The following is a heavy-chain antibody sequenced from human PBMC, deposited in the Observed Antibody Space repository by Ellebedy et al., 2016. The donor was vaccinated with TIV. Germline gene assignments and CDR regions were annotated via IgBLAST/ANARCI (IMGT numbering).Heavy chain of an antibody. J-gene: IGHJ4*02. Sequence: ASVKVSCKVSGYTLTELSMHWVRQAPGQGLEWMGWVYPNSGDTNYAQKFQGRVTLTRDTSTRTVYMEMSSLRSDDTAVYYCAAFPYISSSSAFWGQGTLVTVSS. V-gene: IGHV1-2*02. CDR2: VYPNSGDT. CDR3: AAFPYISSSSAF. CDR1: GYTLTELS. D-gene: IGHD6-6*01.